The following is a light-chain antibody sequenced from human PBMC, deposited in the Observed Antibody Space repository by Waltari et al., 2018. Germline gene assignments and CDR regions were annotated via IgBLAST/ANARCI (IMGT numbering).Light chain of an antibody. CDR3: ETWDSSLNAAV. V-gene: IGLV1-51*02. Sequence: QSVLTQPPSVSAAPGQKVTNPCSGSSSNLGATSFSWYQKLPGTAPNLLIYENNQRPSGIPDRFSGSKSGTSATLGINGLQTGDEADYYCETWDSSLNAAVFGGGTKLTVL. CDR2: ENN. CDR1: SSNLGATS. J-gene: IGLJ3*02.